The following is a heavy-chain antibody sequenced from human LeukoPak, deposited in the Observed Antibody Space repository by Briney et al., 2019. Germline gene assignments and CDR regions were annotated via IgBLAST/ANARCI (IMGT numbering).Heavy chain of an antibody. CDR3: EGGTY. CDR2: IKQGGSET. Sequence: GGSLRLSCAASGFTFSRYWMNWVRQAPGKGLEWVANIKQGGSETYYVDSVRGRFTISRDNAKNSLFLQMNSLRAEDTAVYYCEGGTYWGQGTLVTVSS. J-gene: IGHJ4*02. CDR1: GFTFSRYW. D-gene: IGHD3-16*01. V-gene: IGHV3-7*02.